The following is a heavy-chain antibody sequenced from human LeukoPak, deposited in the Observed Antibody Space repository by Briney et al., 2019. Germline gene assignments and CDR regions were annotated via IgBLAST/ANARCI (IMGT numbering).Heavy chain of an antibody. Sequence: GGSLRLSCAASGFTFDDYAMHWVRQAPGKGLEWVSLISGDGGSTYYADSVKGRFTISRDNSKNSLYLQMNSLRTEDTALYYCAKGQKLSGSSPPHWFDPWGQGTLVTVSS. D-gene: IGHD1-26*01. CDR1: GFTFDDYA. CDR3: AKGQKLSGSSPPHWFDP. CDR2: ISGDGGST. J-gene: IGHJ5*02. V-gene: IGHV3-43*02.